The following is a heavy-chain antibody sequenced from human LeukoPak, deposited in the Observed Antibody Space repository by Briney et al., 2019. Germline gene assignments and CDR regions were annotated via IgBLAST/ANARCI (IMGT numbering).Heavy chain of an antibody. CDR3: AKEEVYGDYEYFDY. V-gene: IGHV3-23*01. D-gene: IGHD4-17*01. CDR2: ISGSGGST. J-gene: IGHJ4*02. CDR1: GFNFNTYS. Sequence: GGSLRLSCEASGFNFNTYSMAWVRQAPGKGLEWVSAISGSGGSTYYADSVKGRFTISRDNSKNTLYLQMNSLRAEDTAVYYCAKEEVYGDYEYFDYWGQGTLVTVSS.